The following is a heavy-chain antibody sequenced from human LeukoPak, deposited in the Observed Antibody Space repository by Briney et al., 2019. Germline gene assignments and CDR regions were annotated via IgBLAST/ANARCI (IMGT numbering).Heavy chain of an antibody. CDR3: ARRSGYSYGYFDY. CDR1: GFTFSSYA. Sequence: PGGSLRLSCAASGFTFSSYAMHWVRQAPGKGLEWVAVISYDGSNKYYADSVKGRFTISRDNSKNTLYLQMNSLRAEDTAVYYCARRSGYSYGYFDYWGQGTLVTVSS. J-gene: IGHJ4*02. CDR2: ISYDGSNK. D-gene: IGHD5-18*01. V-gene: IGHV3-30-3*01.